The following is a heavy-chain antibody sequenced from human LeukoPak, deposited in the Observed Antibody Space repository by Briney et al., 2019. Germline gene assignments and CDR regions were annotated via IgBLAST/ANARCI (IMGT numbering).Heavy chain of an antibody. V-gene: IGHV3-21*01. Sequence: GGSLRLSCAASGFTFSSYSMNWVRQARGKGLEWLASISSSSTSIYYADSVKGRFTISRDNSKNTLYLQMNSLRAEDTAVYYCAKDLLSGGNCYSIFHYWGQGTLVTVSS. D-gene: IGHD2-15*01. CDR3: AKDLLSGGNCYSIFHY. CDR1: GFTFSSYS. CDR2: ISSSSTSI. J-gene: IGHJ4*02.